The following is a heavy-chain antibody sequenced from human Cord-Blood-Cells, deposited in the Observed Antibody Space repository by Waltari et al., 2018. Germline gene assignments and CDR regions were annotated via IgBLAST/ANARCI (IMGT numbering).Heavy chain of an antibody. V-gene: IGHV1-24*01. Sequence: QVQLVLSGAEVKKPGASVELSCKVSGYPLAELYMHWLRQAPGKGLEWMGGFDPEDGETIYAQKFQGRVTMTEDTSTDTAYMELSSLRSEDTAVYYCATYPLYVANDAFDIWGQGTMVTVSS. CDR3: ATYPLYVANDAFDI. J-gene: IGHJ3*02. D-gene: IGHD3-16*01. CDR1: GYPLAELY. CDR2: FDPEDGET.